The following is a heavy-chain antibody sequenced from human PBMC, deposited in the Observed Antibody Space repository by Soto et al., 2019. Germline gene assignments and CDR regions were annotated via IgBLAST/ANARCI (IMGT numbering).Heavy chain of an antibody. CDR3: VAELDFGKFCGV. D-gene: IGHD1-1*01. CDR2: TIPLLGTT. J-gene: IGHJ3*01. V-gene: IGHV1-69*01. Sequence: QVQLVQPGVEVKKPGSSVRVSCKASGDTFKNAVISWVRQAPGQGLEWMGGTIPLLGTTDYAQKFQGRLTIAAVESTSTAYTEVRRLTSVDTAVYNSVAELDFGKFCGVCGKGTAVIVSS. CDR1: GDTFKNAV.